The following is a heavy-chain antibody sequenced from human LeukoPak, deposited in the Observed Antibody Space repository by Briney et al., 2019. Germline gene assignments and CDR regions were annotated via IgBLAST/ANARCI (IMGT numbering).Heavy chain of an antibody. Sequence: GGSLRLSCAASGFTVSSNHMSWVRQAPGKGLEWVSLIYSGGSTLYADSVKGRFTISRDNSENTLYLQMNSLRADDTAMYYCARDPSSSQFLWGQGTLVTVSS. D-gene: IGHD6-13*01. CDR2: IYSGGST. CDR1: GFTVSSNH. J-gene: IGHJ4*02. V-gene: IGHV3-53*01. CDR3: ARDPSSSQFL.